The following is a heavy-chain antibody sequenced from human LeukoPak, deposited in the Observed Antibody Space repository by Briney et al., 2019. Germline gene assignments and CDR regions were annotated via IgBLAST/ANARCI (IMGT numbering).Heavy chain of an antibody. V-gene: IGHV4-4*07. Sequence: PSETLSLTCTVSGDSISSYYWSWIRQPAGKGLEWIGRIYTSGSTNYNPSLKSRVTMSVDTSKNQFSLKLSSVTAADTAVYYCARNIVVVPAAIQSAFYGMDVWGQGTTVTVSS. J-gene: IGHJ6*02. CDR1: GDSISSYY. D-gene: IGHD2-2*01. CDR3: ARNIVVVPAAIQSAFYGMDV. CDR2: IYTSGST.